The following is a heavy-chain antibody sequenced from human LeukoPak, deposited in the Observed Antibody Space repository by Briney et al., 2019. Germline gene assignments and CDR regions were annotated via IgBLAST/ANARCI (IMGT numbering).Heavy chain of an antibody. CDR2: FYPEDGET. CDR3: ATGLNWNYRANYYYYMDV. V-gene: IGHV1-24*01. D-gene: IGHD1-7*01. Sequence: GASVKVSCKVSGYTLTELSMHWVRQAPGKGLEWRGGFYPEDGETIYAQKFQGRVTMTEDTSTDTAYMELSSLRSEDTAVYYCATGLNWNYRANYYYYMDVWGKGTTVTVSS. CDR1: GYTLTELS. J-gene: IGHJ6*03.